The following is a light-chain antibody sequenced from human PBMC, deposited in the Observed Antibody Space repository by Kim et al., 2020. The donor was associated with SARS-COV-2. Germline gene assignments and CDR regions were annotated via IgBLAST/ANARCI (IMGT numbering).Light chain of an antibody. Sequence: VSPETTASISGSGNNWGNKYTWWYQQKPRPSLVLVIYEDTERPAGLPERFSSSNSGNAATLTISGTQAMDEADYYCQAWDSSTYVLFGGVTKLTVL. V-gene: IGLV3-1*01. CDR2: EDT. CDR3: QAWDSSTYVL. J-gene: IGLJ2*01. CDR1: NWGNKY.